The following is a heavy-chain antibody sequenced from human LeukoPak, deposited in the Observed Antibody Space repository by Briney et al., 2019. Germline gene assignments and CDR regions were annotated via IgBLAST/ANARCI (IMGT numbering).Heavy chain of an antibody. CDR3: ARISAPDAFDI. CDR1: GYTFTSYY. V-gene: IGHV1-46*01. Sequence: ASVKVSCTASGYTFTSYYMHWVRQAPGQGLEWMGIINPNGGGTTYAQKFQGRVTMTRDMSTSTVYMELSSLRSEDTAVYYCARISAPDAFDIWGQGTMVTVSS. J-gene: IGHJ3*02. CDR2: INPNGGGT. D-gene: IGHD1-26*01.